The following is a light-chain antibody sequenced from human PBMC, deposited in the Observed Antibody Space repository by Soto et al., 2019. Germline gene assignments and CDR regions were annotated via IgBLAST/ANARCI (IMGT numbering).Light chain of an antibody. CDR1: SSNIGSNT. Sequence: QSALTQPPSASGTPGQRVTISCSGSSSNIGSNTVNWYQQLPGTAPKLLIYSNNQRPSGVPDRFSGSKSGTSASLAISGLQSEDEADYYCAAWDDSLNGSYVFGTGTKATLL. CDR2: SNN. J-gene: IGLJ1*01. V-gene: IGLV1-44*01. CDR3: AAWDDSLNGSYV.